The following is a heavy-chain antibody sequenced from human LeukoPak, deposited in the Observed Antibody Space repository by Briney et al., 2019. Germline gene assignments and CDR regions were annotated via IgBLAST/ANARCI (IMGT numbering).Heavy chain of an antibody. D-gene: IGHD2-15*01. CDR3: ARREGYCSGGSCYGGDWFDP. CDR2: IYYSGST. CDR1: GGSISSGSYY. V-gene: IGHV4-61*10. Sequence: SETLSLTCTVSGGSISSGSYYWSWIRQPAGKGLEWIGYIYYSGSTNYNPSLKSRVTISVDTSKNQFSLKLSSVTAADTAVYYCARREGYCSGGSCYGGDWFDPWGQGTLVTVSS. J-gene: IGHJ5*02.